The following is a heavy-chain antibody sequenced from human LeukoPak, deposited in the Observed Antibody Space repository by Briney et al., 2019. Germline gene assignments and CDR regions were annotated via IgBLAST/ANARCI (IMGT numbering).Heavy chain of an antibody. V-gene: IGHV1-69*05. CDR1: GGTFSSYA. CDR3: ARVMITHFDY. J-gene: IGHJ4*02. Sequence: SVKVSCKASGGTFSSYAISWVRQAPGQGLEWVGGIIPIFGTANYAQKLQGRVTMTTDTSTSTAYMELRSLRSDDTAVYYCARVMITHFDYWGQGTLVTVSS. D-gene: IGHD1-14*01. CDR2: IIPIFGTA.